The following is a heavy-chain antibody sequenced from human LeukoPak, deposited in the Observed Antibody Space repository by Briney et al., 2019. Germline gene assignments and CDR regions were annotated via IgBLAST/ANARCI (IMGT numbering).Heavy chain of an antibody. CDR1: GFTLSSYG. J-gene: IGHJ3*02. D-gene: IGHD4-23*01. CDR2: ISSSSSDI. V-gene: IGHV3-21*01. CDR3: VADYGGSSGAFDI. Sequence: GESLRLSCTGSGFTLSSYGMNWVRRAPGQGLEWLSSISSSSSDIYYTDSVKGRFTISRDNAKNSLYLQMNSLRAEDTAVYYCVADYGGSSGAFDIWGQGTMVTVSS.